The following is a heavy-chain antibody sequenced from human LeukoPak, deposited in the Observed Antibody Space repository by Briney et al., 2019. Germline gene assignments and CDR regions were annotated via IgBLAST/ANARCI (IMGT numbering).Heavy chain of an antibody. D-gene: IGHD6-6*01. J-gene: IGHJ6*03. V-gene: IGHV3-21*04. CDR3: VRERSVKARQEGGHRYYYYMDV. CDR1: KFIFGNYT. CDR2: ISGGSRSI. Sequence: GGSLRLSCAASKFIFGNYTMNWVRQAPGKGLEWVSSISGGSRSIYYADCVKGRFTTSRDNAKDTLSLQMNSLRAEDTGVYYCVRERSVKARQEGGHRYYYYMDVWGNGTTVTVSS.